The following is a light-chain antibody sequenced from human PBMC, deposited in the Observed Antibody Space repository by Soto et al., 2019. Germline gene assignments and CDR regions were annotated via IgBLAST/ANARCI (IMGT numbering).Light chain of an antibody. CDR3: QQSYT. J-gene: IGKJ4*01. Sequence: EIVLAQSPGTLSLSPGERATLSCRASQSVSSSYLAWYQQKPGQAPRLLIYGASSRATGIPDRFSGSGSGTDFTLTISRLEPEDFAVYYCQQSYTFGGGTKVDIK. CDR2: GAS. CDR1: QSVSSSY. V-gene: IGKV3-20*01.